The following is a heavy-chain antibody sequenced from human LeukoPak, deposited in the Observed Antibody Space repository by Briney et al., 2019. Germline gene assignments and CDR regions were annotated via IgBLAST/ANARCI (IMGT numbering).Heavy chain of an antibody. D-gene: IGHD5-18*01. CDR1: GGTFSSYA. CDR2: IIPIFGTA. J-gene: IGHJ4*02. Sequence: GASVKVSCKASGGTFSSYAISWVRQAPGQGLEWMGGIIPIFGTANYAQKFQGRVTITTDESTSTAYMELSSLRSEDMAVYYCARDGYSYGFDYWGQGTLVTVSS. V-gene: IGHV1-69*05. CDR3: ARDGYSYGFDY.